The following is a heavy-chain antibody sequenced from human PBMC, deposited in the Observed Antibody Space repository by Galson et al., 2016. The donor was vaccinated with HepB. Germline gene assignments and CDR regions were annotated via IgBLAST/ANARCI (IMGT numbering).Heavy chain of an antibody. CDR2: ISAYNGNT. J-gene: IGHJ5*02. D-gene: IGHD6-19*01. CDR1: GYTFTSYG. V-gene: IGHV1-18*01. CDR3: ARGNSGWMNRIDP. Sequence: SVKVSCKASGYTFTSYGISWVRQTPGQGLEWMGWISAYNGNTNSAQKLQGRVTMTTDTSTSTAYMELRSLRSDDTAVYYCARGNSGWMNRIDPWGQGTLVTVSS.